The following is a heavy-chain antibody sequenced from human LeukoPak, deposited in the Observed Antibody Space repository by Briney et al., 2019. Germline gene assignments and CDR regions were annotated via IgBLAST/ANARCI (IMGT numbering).Heavy chain of an antibody. J-gene: IGHJ4*02. V-gene: IGHV4-59*01. CDR3: ARAVYSFGAWYFDY. CDR1: GGSIRNYY. Sequence: PSETLSLTCTVSGGSIRNYYWSWIRQPPGKGLEWIGRIYYSGSTNYNPSLKSRVTISVDTSKNQFSLKLSSVTAADTAVYFCARAVYSFGAWYFDYWGQGALVTVSS. CDR2: IYYSGST. D-gene: IGHD5-18*01.